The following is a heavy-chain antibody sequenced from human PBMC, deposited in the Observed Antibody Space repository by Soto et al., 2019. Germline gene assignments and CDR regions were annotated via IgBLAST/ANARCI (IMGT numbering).Heavy chain of an antibody. D-gene: IGHD1-1*01. V-gene: IGHV1-69*13. CDR1: GGTFSDFT. J-gene: IGHJ6*02. Sequence: GASVKVSCKASGGTFSDFTINWVRQAPGQRLEWMGGIIPIFDTANYAENFQGRVTITADESTSTSFMEVSSLRSEDTAFYYCARNGTLTGYSYGMDVWGQGTMVTVSS. CDR2: IIPIFDTA. CDR3: ARNGTLTGYSYGMDV.